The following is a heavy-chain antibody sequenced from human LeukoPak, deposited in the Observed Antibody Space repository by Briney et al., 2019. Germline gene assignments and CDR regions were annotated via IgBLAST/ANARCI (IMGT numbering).Heavy chain of an antibody. Sequence: PGGSLRLSCAASGVMFPSYWMTYVRQAPGKGLEWVANIKQDGSEKYYVDSVKGRFTISRDNAKNSVYLQMNSLRAEDTAVYYCARRHHFGFLDSWGQGTLVTVSS. CDR1: GVMFPSYW. CDR2: IKQDGSEK. CDR3: ARRHHFGFLDS. D-gene: IGHD3-10*01. J-gene: IGHJ4*02. V-gene: IGHV3-7*04.